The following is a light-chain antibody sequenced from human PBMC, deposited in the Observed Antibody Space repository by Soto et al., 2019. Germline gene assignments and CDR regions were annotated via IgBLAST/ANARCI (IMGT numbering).Light chain of an antibody. CDR3: HLYGYLPGT. J-gene: IGKJ1*01. Sequence: EIVLTHSPGTLSLSPGERATLSCRASQGFSSDSLAWYQQKPGQAPRLLISGASSRATGIPERFSGSGSGRKWALTISRLEPEDFAMYHCHLYGYLPGTLGPGPKVDIK. V-gene: IGKV3-20*01. CDR2: GAS. CDR1: QGFSSDS.